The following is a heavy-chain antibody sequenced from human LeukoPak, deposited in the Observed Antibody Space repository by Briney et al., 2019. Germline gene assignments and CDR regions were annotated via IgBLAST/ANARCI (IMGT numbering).Heavy chain of an antibody. Sequence: GGSLRLSCAASGFTFRSYAMHWVRQAPGKGLEWVAFIRYDGTNKDYADSVKGRFTISRDNSKNTLYLQMNSLRSEDTAVYYCAKSSGADSSSWYLHYSDYWGQGTLVTVSS. D-gene: IGHD6-13*01. V-gene: IGHV3-30*02. J-gene: IGHJ4*02. CDR1: GFTFRSYA. CDR2: IRYDGTNK. CDR3: AKSSGADSSSWYLHYSDY.